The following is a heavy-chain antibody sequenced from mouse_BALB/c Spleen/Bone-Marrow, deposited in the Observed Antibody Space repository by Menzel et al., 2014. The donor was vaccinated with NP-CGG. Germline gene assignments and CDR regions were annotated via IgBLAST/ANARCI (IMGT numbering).Heavy chain of an antibody. CDR2: INPYNGGT. V-gene: IGHV1-18*01. D-gene: IGHD1-1*01. J-gene: IGHJ1*01. CDR3: ASYYGSTWYFDV. CDR1: GYSFTGYT. Sequence: VQLQQSGPGLVKPGASMKVSCKASGYSFTGYTMNWVKQSHGKNLEWIGLINPYNGGTTYNQYFKGKATLTVDRSSSTAYMELLSLTSEDSAVYYCASYYGSTWYFDVWGAGTTVTVSS.